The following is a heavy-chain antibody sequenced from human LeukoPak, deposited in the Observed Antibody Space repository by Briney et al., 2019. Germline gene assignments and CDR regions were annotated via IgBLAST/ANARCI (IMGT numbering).Heavy chain of an antibody. CDR3: AKGGSGYFLDL. D-gene: IGHD3-22*01. V-gene: IGHV3-23*01. J-gene: IGHJ5*02. Sequence: GGSLRLSCAASGFIFNSYGLIWVRQAPGKGLEWVSAISNDGGGTTYADFVKGRFTISRDNSRNTLFLQMNSLRGDDTALYYCAKGGSGYFLDLWGQGTLVTVSS. CDR2: ISNDGGGT. CDR1: GFIFNSYG.